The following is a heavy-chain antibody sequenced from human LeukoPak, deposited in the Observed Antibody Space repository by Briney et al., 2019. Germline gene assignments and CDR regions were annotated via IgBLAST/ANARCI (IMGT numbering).Heavy chain of an antibody. CDR1: GGSISSYY. Sequence: PSETLSLTCTVSGGSISSYYWSWIRQPPGKGLEWIGYIYYSGSTNYNPSLKSRVTISVDTSKNQFSLKLSSVTAADTAVYYCAREHPTYYDSSGYYSYYYYMDVWGKGTTVTISS. D-gene: IGHD3-22*01. CDR2: IYYSGST. CDR3: AREHPTYYDSSGYYSYYYYMDV. J-gene: IGHJ6*03. V-gene: IGHV4-59*01.